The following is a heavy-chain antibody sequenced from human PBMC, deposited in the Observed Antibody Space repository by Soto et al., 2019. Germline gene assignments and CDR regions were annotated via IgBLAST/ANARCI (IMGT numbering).Heavy chain of an antibody. J-gene: IGHJ6*02. D-gene: IGHD2-2*01. CDR1: GGTFSSYA. Sequence: QVQLVQSGAEVKKPGSSVKVSCKASGGTFSSYAISWVRQAPGQGLEWMEGIIPISGTANYAEKFQARVTITADESTSTAYKEQSSLRSEDTAVYYCARSQGSSTSLEIYYYYYYGMDVWAQGTTVTVSS. CDR2: IIPISGTA. CDR3: ARSQGSSTSLEIYYYYYYGMDV. V-gene: IGHV1-69*01.